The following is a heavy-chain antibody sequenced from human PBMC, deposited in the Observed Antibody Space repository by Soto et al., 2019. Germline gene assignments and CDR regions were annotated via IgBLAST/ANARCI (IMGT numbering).Heavy chain of an antibody. CDR1: GFTFSSYG. J-gene: IGHJ3*02. D-gene: IGHD1-26*01. CDR3: ARELRLGATSPHAFDI. Sequence: QVQLVESGGCVVQPGRSLRLSCAASGFTFSSYGMHWVRQAPGKGLEWVAVKWYDESNKYYADSVKGRFTISRDNSKNTLYLQMNSLRAEDTAVYYCARELRLGATSPHAFDIWGQGTMVTVSS. V-gene: IGHV3-33*01. CDR2: KWYDESNK.